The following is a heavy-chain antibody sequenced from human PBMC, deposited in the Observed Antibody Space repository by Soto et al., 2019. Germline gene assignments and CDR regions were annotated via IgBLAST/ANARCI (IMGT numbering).Heavy chain of an antibody. J-gene: IGHJ4*02. CDR2: ISAYNGNT. V-gene: IGHV1-18*01. Sequence: GASMKVSCKASGYTFTSYGISWVRQAPGQGLEWMGWISAYNGNTNYAQKLQGRVTMTTDTSTSTAYMELRSLRSDDTAVYYCARDAPHDLDWLRHFDYWGQGTLVTVS. D-gene: IGHD3-9*01. CDR3: ARDAPHDLDWLRHFDY. CDR1: GYTFTSYG.